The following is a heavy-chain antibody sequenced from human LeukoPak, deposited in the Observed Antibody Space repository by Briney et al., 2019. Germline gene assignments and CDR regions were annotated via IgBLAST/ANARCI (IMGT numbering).Heavy chain of an antibody. J-gene: IGHJ3*02. D-gene: IGHD3-22*01. V-gene: IGHV3-23*01. Sequence: GGSLRLSCAASGFTFSSYAMSWVRQAPGKGLEWVSAISGSGGSTYYADSVKGRFTISRDNSKNTLYLQMNSLRAEDTAVYYCARGLRSSGRTNAFDIWGQGTMVTVSS. CDR3: ARGLRSSGRTNAFDI. CDR2: ISGSGGST. CDR1: GFTFSSYA.